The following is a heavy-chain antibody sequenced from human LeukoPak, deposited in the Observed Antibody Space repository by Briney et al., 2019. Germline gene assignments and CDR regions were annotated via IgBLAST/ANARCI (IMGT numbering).Heavy chain of an antibody. CDR3: AKMTGYGNVNDAFDI. CDR1: GFTFSSYG. CDR2: IWYDGSNK. D-gene: IGHD4-17*01. V-gene: IGHV3-33*06. Sequence: QPGRSLRLSCAASGFTFSSYGMHWVRQAPGKGLEWVAVIWYDGSNKYYADSVKGRFTISRDNSKNTLYLQMNSLRAEDTAVYYCAKMTGYGNVNDAFDIWGLGTMVTVSS. J-gene: IGHJ3*02.